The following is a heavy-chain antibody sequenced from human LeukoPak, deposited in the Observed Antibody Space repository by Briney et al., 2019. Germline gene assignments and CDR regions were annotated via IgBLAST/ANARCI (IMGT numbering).Heavy chain of an antibody. Sequence: GGSLRLSCAASGFTFNNYAMSWVRQAPGKGLEWVSVISGSGSSTYYADSVKGRFTISRDNSKNILSLQMSNLTTKDTAVYYCARTYGSSPNWFDPWGQGTLVTVSS. CDR2: ISGSGSST. CDR3: ARTYGSSPNWFDP. J-gene: IGHJ5*02. CDR1: GFTFNNYA. D-gene: IGHD6-6*01. V-gene: IGHV3-23*01.